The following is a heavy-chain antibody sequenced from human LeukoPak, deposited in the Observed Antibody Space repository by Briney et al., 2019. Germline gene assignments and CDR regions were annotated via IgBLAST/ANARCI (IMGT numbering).Heavy chain of an antibody. CDR2: IYYSGST. CDR1: GGSISSYY. J-gene: IGHJ4*02. CDR3: ARKAAARPIVDY. Sequence: KASETLSLTCTVSGGSISSYYWSWIRQPPGKGLEWIGYIYYSGSTNYNPSLKSRVTMSVDTSKNQFSLKLTSVTALDTAVYYCARKAAARPIVDYWGQGTLVTVSS. D-gene: IGHD6-13*01. V-gene: IGHV4-59*12.